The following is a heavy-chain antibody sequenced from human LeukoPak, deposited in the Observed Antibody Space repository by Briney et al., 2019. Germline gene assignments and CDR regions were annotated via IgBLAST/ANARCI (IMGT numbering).Heavy chain of an antibody. CDR2: INHSGNT. CDR1: GESLSGYY. D-gene: IGHD6-19*01. J-gene: IGHJ5*02. CDR3: ARGQWLDNP. V-gene: IGHV4-34*01. Sequence: PSETPSLTCAVYGESLSGYYWTWIRQPPGKGLEWIGEINHSGNTNYNPSLKGRVTISVDTSKNQFSLKLTSVTAADTAVYYCARGQWLDNPWGQGTLVTVSS.